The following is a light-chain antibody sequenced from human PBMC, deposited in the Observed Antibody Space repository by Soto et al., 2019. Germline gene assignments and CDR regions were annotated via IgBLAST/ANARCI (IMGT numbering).Light chain of an antibody. CDR3: QQSYSTLLT. Sequence: EIVLTQSPGTLSLSPGERATLSCRASQSVSSSYLAWYQQKPGQAPRLLIYGASSRATGIPDRFSGSGSGTDFTLTISSLQPEDFATYYCQQSYSTLLTFGGGTKVEIK. V-gene: IGKV3-20*01. J-gene: IGKJ4*01. CDR1: QSVSSSY. CDR2: GAS.